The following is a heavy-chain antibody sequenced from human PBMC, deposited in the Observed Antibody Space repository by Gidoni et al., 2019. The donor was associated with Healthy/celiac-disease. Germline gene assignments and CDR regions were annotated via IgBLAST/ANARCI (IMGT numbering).Heavy chain of an antibody. J-gene: IGHJ4*02. CDR2: ISYDGSNK. CDR1: GFTFSSYG. V-gene: IGHV3-30*18. Sequence: QVPLVESGGGVVQPVRSLRLSCAASGFTFSSYGMHWVRQAPGKGLEWVAVISYDGSNKYYADAVKGRFTISRDNSKNTLYLQMNSLRAEETAVYYCAKEAAGWYQFGYWGQGTLVTVSS. CDR3: AKEAAGWYQFGY. D-gene: IGHD6-19*01.